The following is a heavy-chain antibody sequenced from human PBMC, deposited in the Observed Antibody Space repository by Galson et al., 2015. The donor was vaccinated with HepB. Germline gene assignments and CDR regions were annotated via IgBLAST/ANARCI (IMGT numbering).Heavy chain of an antibody. V-gene: IGHV3-7*03. CDR1: GFTFSSYW. CDR2: IKQDGSEK. Sequence: SLRLSCAASGFTFSSYWMSWVRQAPGKGLEWVANIKQDGSEKYYVDSVKGRFTFSRDNAKNSLYLQMNSLRAEDTAVYYCARDSGAYCGGDCYSYYYYYYGLDVWGQGTTVTVSS. D-gene: IGHD2-21*02. J-gene: IGHJ6*02. CDR3: ARDSGAYCGGDCYSYYYYYYGLDV.